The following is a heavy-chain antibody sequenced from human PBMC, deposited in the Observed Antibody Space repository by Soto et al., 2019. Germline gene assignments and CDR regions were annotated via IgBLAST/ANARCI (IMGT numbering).Heavy chain of an antibody. J-gene: IGHJ4*02. V-gene: IGHV3-48*01. CDR1: GFTFSSYS. Sequence: EVQLVESGGGLVQPGGSLRLSCAASGFTFSSYSMNWVRQAPGKGLEWVSYIGSSSSTIYYADSVKGRFTISRDNAKNSLYLQMNTLSAEDTAVYYCARDLNSGLFDYWGQGTLVTVSS. D-gene: IGHD2-15*01. CDR2: IGSSSSTI. CDR3: ARDLNSGLFDY.